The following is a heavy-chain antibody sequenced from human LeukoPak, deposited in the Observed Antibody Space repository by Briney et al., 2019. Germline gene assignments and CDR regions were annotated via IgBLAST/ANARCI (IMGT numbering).Heavy chain of an antibody. CDR2: INSDGSST. CDR3: AKDQSGGYSGYDYYYYMDV. J-gene: IGHJ6*03. CDR1: GFTFSSYW. V-gene: IGHV3-74*01. Sequence: GSLRLSCAASGFTFSSYWMHWVRQAPGKGLVWVSRINSDGSSTSYADSVKGRFTISRDNSKNTLYLQMNSLRAEDTAVYYCAKDQSGGYSGYDYYYYMDVWGKGTTVTISS. D-gene: IGHD5-12*01.